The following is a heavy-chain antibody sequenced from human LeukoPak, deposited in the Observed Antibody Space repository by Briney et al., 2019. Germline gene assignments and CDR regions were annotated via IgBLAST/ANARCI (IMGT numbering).Heavy chain of an antibody. CDR3: AKDLLTVIRGIINYFDY. D-gene: IGHD3-10*01. V-gene: IGHV3-30*18. CDR1: GLTFSSYG. CDR2: ISFNGNNK. J-gene: IGHJ4*02. Sequence: GGSLRLSCAASGLTFSSYGMHWVRQAPGKGLEWVTFISFNGNNKYYADSVKGRFTISRDNSKHTLYLQMNSLRAEDTVVYYCAKDLLTVIRGIINYFDYWGQGTLVTVSS.